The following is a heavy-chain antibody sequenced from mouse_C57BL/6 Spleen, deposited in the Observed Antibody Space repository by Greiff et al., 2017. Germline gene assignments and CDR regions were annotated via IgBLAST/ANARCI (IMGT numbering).Heavy chain of an antibody. J-gene: IGHJ3*01. CDR3: TTPYGYDVVWFAD. CDR1: GFNIKDDY. CDR2: IDPENGDT. D-gene: IGHD2-14*01. V-gene: IGHV14-4*01. Sequence: EVQLQQSGAELVRPGASVKLSCTASGFNIKDDYMHWVKQRPEQGLEWIGWIDPENGDTEYASKFQGKATITADTSSNTAYLQLSSLTSEDTAVYYCTTPYGYDVVWFADWGQGTLVTVSA.